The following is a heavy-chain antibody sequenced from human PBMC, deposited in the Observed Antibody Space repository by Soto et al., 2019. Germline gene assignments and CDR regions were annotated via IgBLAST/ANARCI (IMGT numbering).Heavy chain of an antibody. J-gene: IGHJ4*02. CDR2: IYYSGRT. CDR1: GGSISDYQ. Sequence: QVQLQESGPGLAKPSETLSLTCSISGGSISDYQWNWIRQPPGKGLEWIGYIYYSGRTNYNPSLKSRLTISLDPSTRQFSLRLRSVTAADTAVYYCARMRGLGEISPYLDYWGQGALVTVSS. CDR3: ARMRGLGEISPYLDY. D-gene: IGHD3-16*01. V-gene: IGHV4-59*01.